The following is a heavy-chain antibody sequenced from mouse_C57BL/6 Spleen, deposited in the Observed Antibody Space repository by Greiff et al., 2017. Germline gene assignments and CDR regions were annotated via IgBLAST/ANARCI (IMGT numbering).Heavy chain of an antibody. Sequence: VQLQQPGAELVRPGTSVKLSCKASGYTFTSYWMHWVKQRPGQGLEWIGVIDPSDSYTNYNQKFKGKATLTVDTSSSTAYMQLSSLTSEDSAVYYCAREGYDEDYWGQGTTLTVSS. CDR3: AREGYDEDY. J-gene: IGHJ2*01. D-gene: IGHD2-14*01. CDR2: IDPSDSYT. V-gene: IGHV1-59*01. CDR1: GYTFTSYW.